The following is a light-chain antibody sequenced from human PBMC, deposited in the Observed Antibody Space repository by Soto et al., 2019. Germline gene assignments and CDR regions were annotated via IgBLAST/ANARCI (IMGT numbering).Light chain of an antibody. CDR2: DNQ. V-gene: IGLV1-51*01. CDR1: SSNVGKNF. CDR3: GTWDSSLTIGVI. J-gene: IGLJ2*01. Sequence: QSVLTQPPSVSAAPGQKVSISCSGSSSNVGKNFVSWYQHVPGKAPKPLIYDNQKRPSGIPDRFSASKSGTLATLDITGLQTGDEADYYCGTWDSSLTIGVIFGGGTKLTVL.